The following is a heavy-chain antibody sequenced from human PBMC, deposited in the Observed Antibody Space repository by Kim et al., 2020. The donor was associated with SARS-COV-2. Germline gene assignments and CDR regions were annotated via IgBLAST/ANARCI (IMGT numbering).Heavy chain of an antibody. Sequence: GGSLRLSCAASGFSFSYSGLNWVRQAPGKGLVWISYISGDSSMIYYADSVKGRFTISRDNAKNSVYLQMTSLRDEDTALYYCARDSPGSPIDYWGQGTLV. CDR2: ISGDSSMI. V-gene: IGHV3-48*02. D-gene: IGHD3-10*01. CDR1: GFSFSYSG. CDR3: ARDSPGSPIDY. J-gene: IGHJ4*02.